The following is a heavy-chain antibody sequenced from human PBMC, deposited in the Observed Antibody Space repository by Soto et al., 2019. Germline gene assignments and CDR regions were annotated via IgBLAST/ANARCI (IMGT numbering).Heavy chain of an antibody. CDR2: ISSSSSYI. V-gene: IGHV3-21*01. CDR3: EVLLWFGESAFDY. CDR1: GFTFSSYS. J-gene: IGHJ4*02. D-gene: IGHD3-10*01. Sequence: GGSLRLSCAASGFTFSSYSMNWVRQAPGKGLEWVSSISSSSSYIYYADSVKGRFTISRDNAKNSLYLQMNSLRAEDTAVYYCEVLLWFGESAFDYWGQGTLVTVSS.